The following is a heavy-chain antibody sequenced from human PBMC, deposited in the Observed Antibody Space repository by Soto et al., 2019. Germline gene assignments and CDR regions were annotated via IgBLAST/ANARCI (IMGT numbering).Heavy chain of an antibody. CDR2: ISWNSGSI. CDR1: GFTFDDYA. Sequence: GGSLRLSCAASGFTFDDYAMHWVRQAPGKGLEWVSGISWNSGSIGYADSVKGRFTISRDNAKNSLYLQMNSLRAEDTALYYCAKDSRSSSSLEASAFDTWGQGTMVTVSS. J-gene: IGHJ3*02. CDR3: AKDSRSSSSLEASAFDT. V-gene: IGHV3-9*01. D-gene: IGHD6-6*01.